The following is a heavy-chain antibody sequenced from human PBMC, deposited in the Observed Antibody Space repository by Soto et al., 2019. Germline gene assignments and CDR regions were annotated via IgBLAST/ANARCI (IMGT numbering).Heavy chain of an antibody. D-gene: IGHD3-22*01. CDR3: ASVPPLTRYYDISGRYGMDV. CDR1: GYTFTGYY. CDR2: INPNSGGT. Sequence: GASVMVSCKASGYTFTGYYMHWVRQAPGQGLERKGWINPNSGGTNYAQKFQGRVTRTRDTSISTAYMELIRLRSDDTAVYYFASVPPLTRYYDISGRYGMDVWGQGTTVTVSS. V-gene: IGHV1-2*02. J-gene: IGHJ6*02.